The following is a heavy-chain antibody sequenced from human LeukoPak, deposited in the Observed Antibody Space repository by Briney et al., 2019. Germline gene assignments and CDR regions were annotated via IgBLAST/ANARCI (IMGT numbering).Heavy chain of an antibody. D-gene: IGHD3-10*01. V-gene: IGHV3-30*02. CDR3: ARPGRKYYGSGNYLFFDY. CDR2: IRYDASAS. CDR1: GITFSSYG. Sequence: GGSLRLSYAASGITFSSYGMHWVRQAPGKGLEWVAFIRYDASASYYADSVKGRFTISRDNSKNTLSLQMNSLRAEDTGVYYCARPGRKYYGSGNYLFFDYWGQGTLVTVSS. J-gene: IGHJ4*02.